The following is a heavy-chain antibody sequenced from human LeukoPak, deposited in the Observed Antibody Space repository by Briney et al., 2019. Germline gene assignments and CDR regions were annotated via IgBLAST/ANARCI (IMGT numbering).Heavy chain of an antibody. D-gene: IGHD3-10*01. V-gene: IGHV4-59*01. Sequence: SETLSLTCTVSGGSIGSYYWSWIRQPPGKGLEWIGYIYYSGSTNYNSSLKSRVTISVDTPKNQFSLKLSSVTAADTAVYYCARSVYYGSGSYYYFDYWGQGTLVTVSS. CDR1: GGSIGSYY. J-gene: IGHJ4*02. CDR2: IYYSGST. CDR3: ARSVYYGSGSYYYFDY.